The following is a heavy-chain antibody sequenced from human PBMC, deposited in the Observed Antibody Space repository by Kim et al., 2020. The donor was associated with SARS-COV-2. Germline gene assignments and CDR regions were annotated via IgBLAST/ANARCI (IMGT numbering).Heavy chain of an antibody. CDR2: INAGNGNT. V-gene: IGHV1-3*01. D-gene: IGHD2-15*01. J-gene: IGHJ6*02. CDR1: GYTFTSYA. Sequence: ASVKVSCKASGYTFTSYAMHWVRQAPGQRLEWMGWINAGNGNTKYSQKFQGRVTITRDTSASTAYMELSSLRSEDTAVYYCARGGLGYCSGGSCYSGGHYYYYYYGMDVWGQGTTVTVSS. CDR3: ARGGLGYCSGGSCYSGGHYYYYYYGMDV.